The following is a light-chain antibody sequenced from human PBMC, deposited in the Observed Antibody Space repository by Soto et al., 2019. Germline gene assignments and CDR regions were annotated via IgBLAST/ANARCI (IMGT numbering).Light chain of an antibody. V-gene: IGLV2-11*01. CDR2: DVT. J-gene: IGLJ2*01. CDR3: CSYAAGDSFK. CDR1: SSDVGAYNY. Sequence: QSALTQPRLVSGSPGQSVTISCTGTSSDVGAYNYVSWHQQHPGKAPKLVIYDVTQRPSGVPDRFSASKSGITASLTISGLQAEDEADYYCCSYAAGDSFKFGGGTKVTVL.